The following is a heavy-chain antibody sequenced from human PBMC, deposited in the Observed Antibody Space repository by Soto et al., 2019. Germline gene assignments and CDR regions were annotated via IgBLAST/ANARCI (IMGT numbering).Heavy chain of an antibody. D-gene: IGHD7-27*01. J-gene: IGHJ6*03. V-gene: IGHV4-59*08. CDR3: ARHNWGTVDLGYHMDV. CDR1: GVSISDDY. CDR2: LYYSVST. Sequence: QVQLQESGPGLGKPSETLSLSCTVSGVSISDDYWSWIRQPPGKGLEWIGILYYSVSTYYNPALKSRVAISIAPSKSRCSVRLTSVTASDTAVYYWARHNWGTVDLGYHMDVWGNGTTVTVS.